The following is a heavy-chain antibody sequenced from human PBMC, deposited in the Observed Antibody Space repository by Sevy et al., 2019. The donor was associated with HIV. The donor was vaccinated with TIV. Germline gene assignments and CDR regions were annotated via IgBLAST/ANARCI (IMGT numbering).Heavy chain of an antibody. Sequence: SETLSLTCTVSGGSISSYYWSWIRQPPGKGLEWIGYIYYSGSTNYNPSLKSRVTISVDTSKNQFSLKLSSVTAADTAVYYCARAYRAYCGGDCYSGEAMGYYYYYMDVWGKGTTVTVSS. D-gene: IGHD2-21*01. J-gene: IGHJ6*03. CDR2: IYYSGST. CDR3: ARAYRAYCGGDCYSGEAMGYYYYYMDV. V-gene: IGHV4-59*01. CDR1: GGSISSYY.